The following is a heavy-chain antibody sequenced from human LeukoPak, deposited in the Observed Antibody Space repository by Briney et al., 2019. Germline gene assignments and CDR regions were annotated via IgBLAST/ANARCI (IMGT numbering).Heavy chain of an antibody. D-gene: IGHD3-10*01. Sequence: GGSLRLSCAASGFTVSSNYMSWVRQAPGKGLVWVSRINSDGSSTSYADSVKGRFTISRDNAKNTLYLQMNSLRAEDTAVYYCVRPPAGEFRPFEYWGQGTLVTVSS. CDR1: GFTVSSNY. CDR3: VRPPAGEFRPFEY. CDR2: INSDGSST. J-gene: IGHJ4*02. V-gene: IGHV3-74*01.